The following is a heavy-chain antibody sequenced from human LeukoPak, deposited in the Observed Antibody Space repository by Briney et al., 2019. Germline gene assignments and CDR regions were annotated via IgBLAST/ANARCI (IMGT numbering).Heavy chain of an antibody. Sequence: PSQTLSLTCTVSGGSISSGGYYWSWIRQHPGKGLEWIGYIHYSGNTYYDPSLKCRVTISVDTSKNQFSLRLSSVTAADTAVYYCASSPDKGYSYGFSHFDYWGQGTLVTVSS. CDR2: IHYSGNT. V-gene: IGHV4-31*03. D-gene: IGHD5-18*01. CDR3: ASSPDKGYSYGFSHFDY. CDR1: GGSISSGGYY. J-gene: IGHJ4*02.